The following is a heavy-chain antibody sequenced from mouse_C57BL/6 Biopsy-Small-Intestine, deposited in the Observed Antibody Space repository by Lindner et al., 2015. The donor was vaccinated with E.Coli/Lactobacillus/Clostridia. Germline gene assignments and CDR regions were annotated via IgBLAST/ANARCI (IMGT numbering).Heavy chain of an antibody. J-gene: IGHJ2*01. V-gene: IGHV1-39*01. CDR2: INPNYGTT. D-gene: IGHD2-3*01. CDR1: GYLFTDHN. CDR3: ARFGYYXFDY. Sequence: QLQESGPELVKPGASVKISCKATGYLFTDHNMNWVKQSSGKSLEWIGVINPNYGTTSYNQKFKGKATLTVDQSSSTAYMQLNSLTSEDSAVYYCARFGYYXFDYWGQGTTLTVSS.